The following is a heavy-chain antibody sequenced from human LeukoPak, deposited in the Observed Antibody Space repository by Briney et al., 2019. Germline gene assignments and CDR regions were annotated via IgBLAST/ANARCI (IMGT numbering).Heavy chain of an antibody. CDR2: ISSISYI. V-gene: IGHV3-21*01. J-gene: IGHJ4*02. CDR3: ARDQYGDYALDY. Sequence: GGSLRLSCAASGFTFSSYRMNWVRQAPGKGLEWVSSISSISYIYYADSVKGRFTISRDTAKNSLYLQMNSLRAEDTAVYYCARDQYGDYALDYWGQGTLVTVSP. CDR1: GFTFSSYR. D-gene: IGHD4-17*01.